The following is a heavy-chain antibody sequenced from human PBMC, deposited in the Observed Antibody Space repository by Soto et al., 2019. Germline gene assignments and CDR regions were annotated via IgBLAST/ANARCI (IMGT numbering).Heavy chain of an antibody. CDR2: IDPSDSYT. D-gene: IGHD3-22*01. CDR1: GYSFTSYW. CDR3: ARLRSGYYDSSGYSVDV. J-gene: IGHJ6*02. V-gene: IGHV5-10-1*01. Sequence: GESLKISCKVSGYSFTSYWISWVRQMPGKGLEWMGRIDPSDSYTNYSPSFQGHVTISADKSISTAYLQWSSLKASDTAMYYCARLRSGYYDSSGYSVDVWGQGTTVTVSS.